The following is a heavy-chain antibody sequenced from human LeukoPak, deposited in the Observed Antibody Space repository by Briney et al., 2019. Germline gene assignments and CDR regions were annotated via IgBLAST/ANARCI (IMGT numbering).Heavy chain of an antibody. V-gene: IGHV1-18*01. CDR3: ARDHYGDYVGLYYYYYGMDV. D-gene: IGHD4-17*01. CDR2: ISAYNGNT. J-gene: IGHJ6*02. CDR1: GYTFTSYG. Sequence: GASVKVSCKASGYTFTSYGISWVRQAPGQGLEWMGWISAYNGNTNYAQKLQGRVTMTTDTSTSTAYMELRSLRSDDTAVYYCARDHYGDYVGLYYYYYGMDVWGQGTTVAVSS.